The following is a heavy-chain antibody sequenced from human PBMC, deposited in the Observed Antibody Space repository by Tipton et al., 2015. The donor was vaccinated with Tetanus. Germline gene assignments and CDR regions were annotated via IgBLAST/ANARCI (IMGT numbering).Heavy chain of an antibody. CDR3: ARIGWLQQNKPGFDI. J-gene: IGHJ3*02. CDR2: ISHRGNT. D-gene: IGHD5-24*01. V-gene: IGHV4-30-2*02. Sequence: TLSLTCGVSGGSVTSGGYSWTWIRQPPGKGLEWIGYISHRGNTYSNSSLKSRVTISVDKSKNQFSLKMNSVTAADTAVYYCARIGWLQQNKPGFDIWGQGTMVTVSS. CDR1: GGSVTSGGYS.